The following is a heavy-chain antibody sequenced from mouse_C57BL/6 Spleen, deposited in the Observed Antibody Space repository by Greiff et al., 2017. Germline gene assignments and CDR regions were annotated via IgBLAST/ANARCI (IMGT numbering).Heavy chain of an antibody. D-gene: IGHD4-1*01. CDR3: AREGTGSYFDY. CDR2: FNYDGSSP. CDR1: GFTFSDYY. Sequence: DVKLVESEGGLVQPGSSLKLSCTASGFTFSDYYMAWVRPVPETGLEWVANFNYDGSSPYYLDSLTSRFIISRDNAKNILYLQMSSLKSEDTATYYCAREGTGSYFDYWGQGTTLSVSS. V-gene: IGHV5-16*01. J-gene: IGHJ2*01.